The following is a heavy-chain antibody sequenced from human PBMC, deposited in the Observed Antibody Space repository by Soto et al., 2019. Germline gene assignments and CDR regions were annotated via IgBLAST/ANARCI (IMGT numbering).Heavy chain of an antibody. CDR1: GGTFSSYA. CDR3: AGYGLSIEDAGGGFDC. Sequence: QVQLVQSGAEVKKPGSSVKVSCKASGGTFSSYAISWVRQAPGQGLEWMGGIIPIFGTANYAQKFQGRVTIPADESTSTACMELSSLGSEDTAVDYRAGYGLSIEDAGGGFDCWGQGTLVTVSS. J-gene: IGHJ4*02. CDR2: IIPIFGTA. V-gene: IGHV1-69*12. D-gene: IGHD6-6*01.